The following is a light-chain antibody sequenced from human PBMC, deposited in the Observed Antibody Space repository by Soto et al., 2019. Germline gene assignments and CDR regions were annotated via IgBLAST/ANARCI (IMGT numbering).Light chain of an antibody. J-gene: IGKJ5*01. CDR1: LSLLYNSDNKHY. Sequence: DIVMTQSPDSLAVSLGERATINCKSSLSLLYNSDNKHYLSWFQQKPGQPPKLLIYWASTWESGVPDRFSGRGYGTDFTFTVSTPKAEDVEVYYRQLYYTNINFGTGTRLDIK. CDR2: WAS. CDR3: QLYYTNIN. V-gene: IGKV4-1*01.